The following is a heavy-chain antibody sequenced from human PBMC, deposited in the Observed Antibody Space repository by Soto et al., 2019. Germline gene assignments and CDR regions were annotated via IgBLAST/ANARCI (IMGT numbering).Heavy chain of an antibody. D-gene: IGHD3-22*01. Sequence: GGSLRLSCAASGFTFSSYGMHWVRQAPGKGLEWVAVIWYDGSNKYYADSVKGRFTISRDNSKDTLYLQMNSLRAEDTAVYYCASERMYYYDSSGYYSPDAFDIWGQGTMVTVSS. V-gene: IGHV3-33*01. CDR1: GFTFSSYG. J-gene: IGHJ3*02. CDR3: ASERMYYYDSSGYYSPDAFDI. CDR2: IWYDGSNK.